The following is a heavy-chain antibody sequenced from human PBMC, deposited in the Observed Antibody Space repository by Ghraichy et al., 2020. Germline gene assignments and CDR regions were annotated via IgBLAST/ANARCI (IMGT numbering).Heavy chain of an antibody. CDR1: GGSFSGYY. J-gene: IGHJ4*02. CDR2: INHSGST. Sequence: SQTLSLTCAVYGGSFSGYYWSWIRQPPGKGLEWIGEINHSGSTNYNPSLKSRVTISVDTSKNQFSLKLSSVTAADTAVYYCARGPQALYYYDSSGYYYRSRGYFDYWGQGTLVTVSS. D-gene: IGHD3-22*01. CDR3: ARGPQALYYYDSSGYYYRSRGYFDY. V-gene: IGHV4-34*01.